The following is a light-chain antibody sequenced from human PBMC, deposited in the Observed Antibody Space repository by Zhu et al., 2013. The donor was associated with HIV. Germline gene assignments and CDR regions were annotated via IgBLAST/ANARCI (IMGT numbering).Light chain of an antibody. V-gene: IGKV1-5*03. CDR2: KAS. CDR1: QNINTY. J-gene: IGKJ1*01. CDR3: LQHHTFPWT. Sequence: DIQMTQSLSTLSASVGDRVVITCRASQNINTYLAWYQQRPGKSPKLLIYKASTLDSGVPSRFSGSGSGTEFTLNINSLQPEDFATYFCLQHHTFPWTFGQGTKVEI.